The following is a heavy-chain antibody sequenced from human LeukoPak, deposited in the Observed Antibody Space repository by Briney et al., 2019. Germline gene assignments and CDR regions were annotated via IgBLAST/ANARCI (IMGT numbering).Heavy chain of an antibody. J-gene: IGHJ4*02. CDR2: IFFSGST. Sequence: KPSETLALTCTVSGGSISSDYWNWIRQPAGKGLEWIGRIFFSGSTNYNPSLKSRVTMSVDTSKNQFSLKRSSVTAADTAVYYCARGQDLYYAPLDYWGQGTLVTVSS. CDR1: GGSISSDY. V-gene: IGHV4-4*07. D-gene: IGHD3-3*01. CDR3: ARGQDLYYAPLDY.